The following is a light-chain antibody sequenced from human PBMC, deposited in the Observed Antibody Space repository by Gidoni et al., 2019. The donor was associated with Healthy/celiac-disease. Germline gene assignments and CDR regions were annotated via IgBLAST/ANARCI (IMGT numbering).Light chain of an antibody. J-gene: IGLJ3*02. CDR1: SSDVGGYNY. Sequence: QSALTQPASLSGSPGQSITISCTGTSSDVGGYNYVPWYQQHPGKAPKLMIYDVSNRPSGVSNRFSGSKSGNTASLTISGLQAEDEADYYCSSYTSSSTWVFGGGTKLTVL. CDR2: DVS. V-gene: IGLV2-14*03. CDR3: SSYTSSSTWV.